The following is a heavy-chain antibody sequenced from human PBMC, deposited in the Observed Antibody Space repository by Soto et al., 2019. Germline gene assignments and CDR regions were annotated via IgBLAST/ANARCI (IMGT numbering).Heavy chain of an antibody. CDR1: GFTFTSSA. D-gene: IGHD6-13*01. CDR3: AALTSGLRQLFDY. J-gene: IGHJ4*02. V-gene: IGHV1-58*01. CDR2: IVVGSGNT. Sequence: GASVKVSCKASGFTFTSSALRWVRQARGQRLEWIGWIVVGSGNTNYAQKFQERVTITRDMSTSTAYMELSSLRSEDTAVYYCAALTSGLRQLFDYWGQGTLVTVSS.